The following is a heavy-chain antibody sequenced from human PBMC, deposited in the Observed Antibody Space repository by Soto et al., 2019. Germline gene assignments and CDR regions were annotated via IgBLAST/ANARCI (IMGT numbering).Heavy chain of an antibody. D-gene: IGHD3-16*02. J-gene: IGHJ2*01. CDR3: VKDLKSYWCFDL. Sequence: PGGSLRLSCSAAGFSFSNYVMHWVRQAPGKGLEFVSGISSKGAGTYYAESVKGRFTISRDNSKNTLYLQMTSLRAEDTAVYYCVKDLKSYWCFDLWGRGTLVTVSS. V-gene: IGHV3-64D*06. CDR2: ISSKGAGT. CDR1: GFSFSNYV.